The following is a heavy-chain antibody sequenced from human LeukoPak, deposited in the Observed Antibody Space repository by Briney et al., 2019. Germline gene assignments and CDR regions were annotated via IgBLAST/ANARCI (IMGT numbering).Heavy chain of an antibody. D-gene: IGHD5-12*01. CDR3: ARDLGGGYGTADFDY. CDR1: GYIFTGYD. V-gene: IGHV1-18*01. J-gene: IGHJ4*02. Sequence: GASVKVSCKTSGYIFTGYDMHWVRQAPGQGLEWMGWISAYNGNTNYAQKLQGRVTMTTDTSTSTAYMELRSLRSDDTAVYYCARDLGGGYGTADFDYWGQGTLVTVSS. CDR2: ISAYNGNT.